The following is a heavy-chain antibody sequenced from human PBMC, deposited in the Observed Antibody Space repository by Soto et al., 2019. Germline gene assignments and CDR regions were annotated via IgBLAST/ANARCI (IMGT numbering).Heavy chain of an antibody. D-gene: IGHD5-18*01. V-gene: IGHV3-7*03. CDR3: ARSDTGDLKWFAP. CDR1: GFTFSSYW. J-gene: IGHJ5*02. Sequence: GGSLRLSCAASGFTFSSYWMSWVRQAPGKGLEWVANIKQDGSEKYYVDSVKGRFTISRDNAKNSLYLQMNSLREEDAAVYCGARSDTGDLKWFAPWGQGTLVTVSS. CDR2: IKQDGSEK.